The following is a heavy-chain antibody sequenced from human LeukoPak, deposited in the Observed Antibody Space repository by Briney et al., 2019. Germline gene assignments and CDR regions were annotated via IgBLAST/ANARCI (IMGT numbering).Heavy chain of an antibody. Sequence: ASVKVSCKAFGYTFTNNWMHWVRQAPGQGPEWMGLISPTGGSTAYAQKFQGRVTLTRDMSTSTDYLELSSLRSEDTAVYYCARAKKWLLLSGGPRAFDIWGQGTMVTVSS. D-gene: IGHD3-22*01. CDR3: ARAKKWLLLSGGPRAFDI. V-gene: IGHV1-46*01. J-gene: IGHJ3*02. CDR2: ISPTGGST. CDR1: GYTFTNNW.